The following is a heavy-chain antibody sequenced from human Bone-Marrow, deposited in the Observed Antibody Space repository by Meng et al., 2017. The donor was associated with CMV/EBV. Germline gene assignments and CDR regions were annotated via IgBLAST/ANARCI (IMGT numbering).Heavy chain of an antibody. CDR1: GFTFSNAW. CDR2: IKSKTDGGTT. J-gene: IGHJ5*02. D-gene: IGHD2-2*02. CDR3: TTDLWIVVVPAAIRP. Sequence: GESLKISCAASGFTFSNAWMSWVRQAPGKGLEWVGRIKSKTDGGTTDYAAPVKGRFTISRDDSKNTLHLLMNSLKTEDTAVYYCTTDLWIVVVPAAIRPWGQGTLVTVSS. V-gene: IGHV3-15*01.